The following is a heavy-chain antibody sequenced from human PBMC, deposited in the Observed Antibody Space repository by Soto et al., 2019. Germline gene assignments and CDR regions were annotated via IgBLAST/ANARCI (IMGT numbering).Heavy chain of an antibody. CDR3: AKDKGTSMILDY. Sequence: GGSLRLSCAASGFTFDDYTMHWVRQAPGKGLEWLSLISWDGGSTYFADSVKGRFTISRDNSKNSLYLHMSSLRTEDTALYYCAKDKGTSMILDYWGQGTLVTVSS. V-gene: IGHV3-43*01. CDR2: ISWDGGST. CDR1: GFTFDDYT. D-gene: IGHD3-22*01. J-gene: IGHJ4*02.